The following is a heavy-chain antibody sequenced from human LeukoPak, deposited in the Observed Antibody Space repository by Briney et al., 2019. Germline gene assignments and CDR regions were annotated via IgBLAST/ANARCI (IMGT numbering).Heavy chain of an antibody. CDR2: ISSSGSTI. CDR3: ARGGQDIPALY. CDR1: GFTFSSYE. J-gene: IGHJ4*02. Sequence: QSGGSLRLSCAASGFTFSSYEMNWVRQAPGKGLEWVSYISSSGSTIYYADSVKGRFTISRDNAKNSLYLQMNSLRAEDTAVYYCARGGQDIPALYWGQGTLVTVSS. V-gene: IGHV3-48*03. D-gene: IGHD2-15*01.